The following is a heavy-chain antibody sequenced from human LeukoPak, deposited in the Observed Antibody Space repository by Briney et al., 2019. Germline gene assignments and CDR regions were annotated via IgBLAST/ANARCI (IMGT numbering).Heavy chain of an antibody. J-gene: IGHJ4*02. CDR1: GYSFNDKY. CDR3: ARGYYDFWSGYYNDLIDY. CDR2: INPNSGGT. V-gene: IGHV1-2*02. Sequence: ASVKVSCKASGYSFNDKYLHWVRQAPGQGLEWMGSINPNSGGTNYAQKFQGRVTMTRDTSISTAYMELSRLRSDDTAVYYCARGYYDFWSGYYNDLIDYWGQGTLVTVSS. D-gene: IGHD3-3*01.